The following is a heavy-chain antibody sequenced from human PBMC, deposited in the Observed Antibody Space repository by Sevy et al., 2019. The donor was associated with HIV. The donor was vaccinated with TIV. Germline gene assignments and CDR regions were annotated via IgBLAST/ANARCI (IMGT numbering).Heavy chain of an antibody. CDR2: IYYSGST. D-gene: IGHD6-19*01. V-gene: IGHV4-39*01. J-gene: IGHJ5*02. CDR3: ARQLTSGGWYSPLPPTLHQNWSDP. CDR1: GGSISSSSYY. Sequence: SETLSLTCTVSGGSISSSSYYWGWIRQPPGKGLEWIGSIYYSGSTYYNPSLKSRVTMSVDTSKTQFSLKLSLVTAADTVVYYCARQLTSGGWYSPLPPTLHQNWSDPWGQGTLVTVSS.